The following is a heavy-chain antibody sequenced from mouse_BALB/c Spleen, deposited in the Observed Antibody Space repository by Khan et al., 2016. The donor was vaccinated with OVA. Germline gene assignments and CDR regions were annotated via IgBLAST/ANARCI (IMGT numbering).Heavy chain of an antibody. Sequence: EVQLQQSGPELMKPGASVKVSCKASGYSFTDYTRFGVKQSHGKTLGWIGYIDPYNVGNIYNKKLKGKATLTVDKSSSTAFMHLNSLTSEDSAVYYCALIYYYGSGFDYWGQGTTVTVSS. D-gene: IGHD1-1*01. J-gene: IGHJ2*01. CDR2: IDPYNVGN. V-gene: IGHV1S135*01. CDR1: GYSFTDYT. CDR3: ALIYYYGSGFDY.